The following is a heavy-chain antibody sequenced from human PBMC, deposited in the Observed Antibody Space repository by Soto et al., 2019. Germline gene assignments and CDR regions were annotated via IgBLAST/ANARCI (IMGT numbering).Heavy chain of an antibody. CDR2: IYYSGST. D-gene: IGHD3-10*01. Sequence: SETLSLTCTVSGGSISSGGYYWSWIRQHPGKGLEWIGYIYYSGSTYYNPSLKSRVTISVDTSKNQFSLKLNSMTAADTAVYYCARHNYGSGSTYFDYWGQGTLVTVYS. J-gene: IGHJ4*02. CDR1: GGSISSGGYY. V-gene: IGHV4-31*03. CDR3: ARHNYGSGSTYFDY.